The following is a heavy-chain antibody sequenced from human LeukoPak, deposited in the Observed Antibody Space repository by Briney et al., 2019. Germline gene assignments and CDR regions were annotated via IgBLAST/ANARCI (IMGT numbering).Heavy chain of an antibody. J-gene: IGHJ4*02. CDR2: SSSSGSTI. V-gene: IGHV3-48*03. D-gene: IGHD2-15*01. Sequence: GGSLRLSCAASGFTFSGFEMNWVRQAPGKGLEWVSYSSSSGSTIYYADSVKGRFTVSRDNAKNSLYLQMNSLRAEDTAVYYCAKSPYGAGDIFDFWGQGTLVTVSS. CDR3: AKSPYGAGDIFDF. CDR1: GFTFSGFE.